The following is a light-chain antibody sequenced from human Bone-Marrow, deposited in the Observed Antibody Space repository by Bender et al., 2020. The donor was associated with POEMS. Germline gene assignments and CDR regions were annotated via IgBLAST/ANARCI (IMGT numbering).Light chain of an antibody. CDR2: EVS. CDR1: SSDVGAYDY. J-gene: IGLJ2*01. CDR3: GSFISSSTLVV. Sequence: QSVLTQPPSVSGTPGQRVTISCTGTSSDVGAYDYVSWYQQHPDKAPKLMIYEVSQRPSGVPDRFSGSKSGNTASLTISGLQAEDEADYFCGSFISSSTLVVFGGGTKLTVL. V-gene: IGLV2-14*01.